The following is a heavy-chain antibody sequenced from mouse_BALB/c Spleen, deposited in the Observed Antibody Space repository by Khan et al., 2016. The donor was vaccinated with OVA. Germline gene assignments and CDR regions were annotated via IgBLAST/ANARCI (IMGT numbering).Heavy chain of an antibody. V-gene: IGHV5-9-3*01. CDR3: ARSPYGNFAY. J-gene: IGHJ3*01. CDR1: GFTFSTYA. Sequence: EVELVESGGGLMKPGGSLKLSCAASGFTFSTYAMSWVRQTPEKRLEWVATISSDGDYTYFPDNVTGRFTISRDNAKNTLCLQMTSLRSEDTAMYYCARSPYGNFAYWGQGTLVTVSA. CDR2: ISSDGDYT. D-gene: IGHD2-1*01.